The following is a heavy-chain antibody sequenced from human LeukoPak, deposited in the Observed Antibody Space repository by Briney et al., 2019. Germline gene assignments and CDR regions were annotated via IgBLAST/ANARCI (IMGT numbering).Heavy chain of an antibody. CDR3: ARGGHSSSWYGYYYMDV. J-gene: IGHJ6*03. CDR2: IYYSGST. V-gene: IGHV4-59*01. CDR1: GGSISSYY. D-gene: IGHD6-13*01. Sequence: SETLSLTCTVSGGSISSYYWSWIRQPPGKGLEWIGYIYYSGSTNYNPSLKSRVTISVDTSKNQFSLELSSVTAADTAVYYCARGGHSSSWYGYYYMDVWGKGTTVTVSS.